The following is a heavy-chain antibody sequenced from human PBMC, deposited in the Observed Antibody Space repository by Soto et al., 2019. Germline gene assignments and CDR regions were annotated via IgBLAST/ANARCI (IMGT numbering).Heavy chain of an antibody. D-gene: IGHD1-26*01. CDR3: ASARAGGGRSFDS. V-gene: IGHV3-11*01. Sequence: QVQLVESGGGLVKPGGSLRLSCAASGFTFSDYYMSWIRQAPGKGLEWVSYISTNSITIYYADSVKGRFTISRDNAKNSLYLPMNSLGAEDTAMYYCASARAGGGRSFDSWGQGTLVAVSS. CDR1: GFTFSDYY. CDR2: ISTNSITI. J-gene: IGHJ4*02.